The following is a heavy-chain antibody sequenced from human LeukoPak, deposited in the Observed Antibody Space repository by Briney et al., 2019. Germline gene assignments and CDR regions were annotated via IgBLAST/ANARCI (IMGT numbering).Heavy chain of an antibody. Sequence: SETLSLTCAVYGGSFSGYYWSWIRQPPGKGLEWIGEINHSGSTNYNPSLKSRVTISVDTSKNQFSLKLSSVTAADTAVYYCARGRGYCSSTSCYRLYYYYYGMDVWSKGTTVTVSS. CDR1: GGSFSGYY. V-gene: IGHV4-34*01. CDR3: ARGRGYCSSTSCYRLYYYYYGMDV. D-gene: IGHD2-2*01. CDR2: INHSGST. J-gene: IGHJ6*04.